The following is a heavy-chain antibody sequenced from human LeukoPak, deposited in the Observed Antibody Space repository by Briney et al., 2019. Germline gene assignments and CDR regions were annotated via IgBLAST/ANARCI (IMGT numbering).Heavy chain of an antibody. V-gene: IGHV4-34*01. Sequence: SETLSLTCAVYVGSFSGYYWTWIRQPPGKGLEWIGEINHSGSINYTPSLKSRVTISVDTSKNQFSLKLSSVTAADTAVYYCARVHYYDRSWWFDPWGRGPLVTVS. CDR1: VGSFSGYY. CDR2: INHSGSI. J-gene: IGHJ5*02. D-gene: IGHD3-22*01. CDR3: ARVHYYDRSWWFDP.